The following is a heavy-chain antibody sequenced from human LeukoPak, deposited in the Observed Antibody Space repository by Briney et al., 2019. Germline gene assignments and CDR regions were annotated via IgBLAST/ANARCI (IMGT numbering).Heavy chain of an antibody. Sequence: SVKVSCKASGGTFSSYAISWVRQAPGQGLEWMGGIIPIFGTANYAQKFQGRVTITTDESTSTAYMELSSLRSEDTAVYYCATTSFFDRSGSYPYWGQGTLVTVSS. CDR1: GGTFSSYA. J-gene: IGHJ4*02. CDR3: ATTSFFDRSGSYPY. V-gene: IGHV1-69*05. CDR2: IIPIFGTA. D-gene: IGHD1-26*01.